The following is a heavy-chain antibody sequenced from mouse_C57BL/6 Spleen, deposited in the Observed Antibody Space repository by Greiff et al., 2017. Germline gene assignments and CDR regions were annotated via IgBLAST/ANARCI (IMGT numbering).Heavy chain of an antibody. D-gene: IGHD1-1*01. CDR1: GYTFTEYT. V-gene: IGHV1-62-2*01. CDR2: FYPGSGSI. J-gene: IGHJ1*03. Sequence: QVQLQQSGAELVKPGASVKLSCKASGYTFTEYTIHWVKQRPGQGLEWIGWFYPGSGSIKYNEKFKDKATLTADKSSSTVYMELSRLTSEDSAVYFCARHEDDYYGSSYYWYFEVWGTGTTVTVSS. CDR3: ARHEDDYYGSSYYWYFEV.